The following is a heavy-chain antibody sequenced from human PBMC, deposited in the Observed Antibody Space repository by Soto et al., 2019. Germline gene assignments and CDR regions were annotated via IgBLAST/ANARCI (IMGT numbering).Heavy chain of an antibody. D-gene: IGHD1-7*01. CDR2: INGDGSST. J-gene: IGHJ5*01. Sequence: EVQLVESGGGLVQPGGSLRLSCAASGFTFSSHWMHWVRQAPGKGLVWVSRINGDGSSTSYADSVKGRFTISRDNAKNMLYLQVYSLRADDTAVYYCAGSPGLSRISGTTLGAWGQGTLVTVSS. CDR1: GFTFSSHW. V-gene: IGHV3-74*01. CDR3: AGSPGLSRISGTTLGA.